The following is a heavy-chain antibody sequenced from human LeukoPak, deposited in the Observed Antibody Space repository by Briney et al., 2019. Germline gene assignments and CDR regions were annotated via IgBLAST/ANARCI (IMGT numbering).Heavy chain of an antibody. D-gene: IGHD3-10*01. CDR3: ANYGSAYYFDY. V-gene: IGHV3-30*18. J-gene: IGHJ4*02. CDR2: IGYDGNKK. CDR1: GFIFSSYG. Sequence: GGSLRLSCAASGFIFSSYGMHWVRQAPGKGLQWEAVIGYDGNKKYYADSVKGRFTISRDNSKNTLYLQMNSLRAEDTAVYYCANYGSAYYFDYWGQGTLVTVSS.